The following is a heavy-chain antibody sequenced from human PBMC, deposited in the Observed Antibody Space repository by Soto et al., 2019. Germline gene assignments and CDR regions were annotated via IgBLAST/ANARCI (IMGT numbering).Heavy chain of an antibody. V-gene: IGHV4-39*01. CDR3: ARGQVVAAQH. D-gene: IGHD2-15*01. CDR1: GGSISSSSYY. CDR2: IYYSGST. Sequence: SETLSLTCTVSGGSISSSSYYWGWIRQPPGKGLEWIGSIYYSGSTYYNPSLKSRVTISVDTSKNQFSLKVRSVTAADTAVYYCARGQVVAAQHWGQGTLVTVSS. J-gene: IGHJ4*02.